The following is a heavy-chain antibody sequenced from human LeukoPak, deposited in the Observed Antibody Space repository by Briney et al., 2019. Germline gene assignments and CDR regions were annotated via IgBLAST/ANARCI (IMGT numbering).Heavy chain of an antibody. CDR2: IYYSGNT. J-gene: IGHJ4*02. CDR3: ARVRMVRGVIGGDFDY. CDR1: GGSISSGGFY. Sequence: TLSLTCTVSGGSISSGGFYWTWIRQHPGKGLEWIGYIYYSGNTYYNPSLKSRLTISVDRSKNQFSLKLTSVTAADTAVYYCARVRMVRGVIGGDFDYWAQGTLVTVSS. V-gene: IGHV4-31*03. D-gene: IGHD3-10*01.